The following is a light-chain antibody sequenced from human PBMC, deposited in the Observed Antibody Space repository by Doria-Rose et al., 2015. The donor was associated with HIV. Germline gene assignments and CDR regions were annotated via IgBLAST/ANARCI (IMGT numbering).Light chain of an antibody. V-gene: IGKV3-20*01. CDR2: DGS. CDR3: HQYGTSWT. J-gene: IGKJ1*01. CDR1: QSFSSTY. Sequence: TQSPGTLSLSPGAGATLSCRASQSFSSTYLAWYQQKPGQAPSLLIYDGSTRATGIPDRFSASGSGTDFTLTINRLEPGDFAPYYCHQYGTSWTFGQGTKVEI.